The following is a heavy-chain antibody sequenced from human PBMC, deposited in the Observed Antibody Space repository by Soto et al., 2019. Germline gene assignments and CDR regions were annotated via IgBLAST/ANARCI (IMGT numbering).Heavy chain of an antibody. D-gene: IGHD3-3*01. J-gene: IGHJ6*02. V-gene: IGHV4-31*03. CDR2: IYYSGGT. Sequence: SETLSLTCTVSGGSISSGGYYWSWIGQHPGKGLEWIGYIYYSGGTYYNPSLKSRVTISVDTSKNQFSLKLSSVTAADTAVYYCARDSITIFGVVHYYYGMDVWGQGTTVTVSS. CDR3: ARDSITIFGVVHYYYGMDV. CDR1: GGSISSGGYY.